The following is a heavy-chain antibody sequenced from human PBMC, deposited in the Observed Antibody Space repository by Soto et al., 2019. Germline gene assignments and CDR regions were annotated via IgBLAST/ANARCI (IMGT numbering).Heavy chain of an antibody. J-gene: IGHJ4*02. Sequence: EVQLVESGGGLVQPGRSLRLSCAASGFTFDDYAMHWVRQAPGKGLEWVSGISWNSGSIGYADSVKGRFTISRDNAKNSLYLQMNSLRAEDTALYCCAKDIGSSGWLDYWGQGTLVTVSS. D-gene: IGHD6-19*01. CDR1: GFTFDDYA. CDR3: AKDIGSSGWLDY. CDR2: ISWNSGSI. V-gene: IGHV3-9*01.